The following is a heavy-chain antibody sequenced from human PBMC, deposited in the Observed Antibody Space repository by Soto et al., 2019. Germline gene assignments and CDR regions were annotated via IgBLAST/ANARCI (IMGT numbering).Heavy chain of an antibody. CDR1: VFTFRIFT. Sequence: PGGSLLISCASSVFTFRIFTMTWVRQAPGKGLDLVSTISSNSAYIYYTDALRGRFTISRDNSKNSLHLQMNSLRAEDTAVYYCTRDASRDSSARGWFDPWGPGTLVTVSS. CDR2: ISSNSAYI. D-gene: IGHD6-13*01. V-gene: IGHV3-21*01. J-gene: IGHJ5*02. CDR3: TRDASRDSSARGWFDP.